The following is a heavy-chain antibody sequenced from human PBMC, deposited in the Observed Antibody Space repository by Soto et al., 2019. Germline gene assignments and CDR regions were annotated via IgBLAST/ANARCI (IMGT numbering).Heavy chain of an antibody. CDR1: GFTFRDYA. D-gene: IGHD3-9*01. CDR2: ITGSSSNL. Sequence: EVQLLESGGGLEQPGGSLRLSCAASGFTFRDYAMSWVRQAPGKGLEWVTTITGSSSNLYYSDSVKGRFAISRDNYKNTLDLQMDSLTAEDTAVYYCAKGGAVYGLLTHDYWGQGTLVTVSS. J-gene: IGHJ4*02. CDR3: AKGGAVYGLLTHDY. V-gene: IGHV3-23*01.